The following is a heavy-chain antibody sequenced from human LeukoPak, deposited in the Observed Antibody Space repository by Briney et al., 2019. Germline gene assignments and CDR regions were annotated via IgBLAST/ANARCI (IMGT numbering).Heavy chain of an antibody. D-gene: IGHD3-3*01. CDR1: GYRFTNYW. V-gene: IGHV5-51*01. CDR2: IYPGDSDT. CDR3: ARQSSTSYYDFWSGYAYNWFDP. Sequence: PGESLKISCEGSGYRFTNYWIGWVRQMPGKGLEWMGIIYPGDSDTRYSPSFQGQVTISADKSINTAYLQWSSLKASDTAMYYCARQSSTSYYDFWSGYAYNWFDPWGQGTLVTVFS. J-gene: IGHJ5*02.